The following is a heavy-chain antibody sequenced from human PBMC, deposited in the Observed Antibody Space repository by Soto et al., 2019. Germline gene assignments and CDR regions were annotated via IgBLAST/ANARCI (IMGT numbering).Heavy chain of an antibody. J-gene: IGHJ5*02. Sequence: EVQLVESGGGLVQPGRSLRLSCAASGFTFDDYAMHWVRQAPGKGLEWVSGISWNSGSIGYADSVKGRFTISRDNAKNSLYLQMDRLRAEYTALYYCAKDMGVGSTSWNNWFDPWGQGTLVTVSS. V-gene: IGHV3-9*01. CDR2: ISWNSGSI. CDR1: GFTFDDYA. CDR3: AKDMGVGSTSWNNWFDP. D-gene: IGHD2-2*01.